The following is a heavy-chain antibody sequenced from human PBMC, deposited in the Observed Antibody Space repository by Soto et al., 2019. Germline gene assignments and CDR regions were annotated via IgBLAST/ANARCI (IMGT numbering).Heavy chain of an antibody. CDR1: GGTFSTYA. Sequence: QVQLVQSGAEVKKPGSSVKVSCKASGGTFSTYAITWVRQAPGQGLEWLGGISPIFGTTDYARKFQGRVTITAAESTSTVFIELSSLTSEVTAVYYCARGVGAYYFDYWGQGTLVTVSS. CDR2: ISPIFGTT. V-gene: IGHV1-69*01. J-gene: IGHJ4*02. D-gene: IGHD1-26*01. CDR3: ARGVGAYYFDY.